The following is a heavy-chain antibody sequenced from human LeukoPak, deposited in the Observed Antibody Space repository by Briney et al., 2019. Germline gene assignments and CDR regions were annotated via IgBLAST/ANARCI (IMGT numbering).Heavy chain of an antibody. CDR2: ISSSSYI. CDR3: ARGGRGYSYGKDY. CDR1: GFTFSSYA. Sequence: GGSLRLSCAASGFTFSSYAMSWVRQAPGKGLEWVSSISSSSYIYYADSVKGRFTISRDNAKNSLYLQMNSLRAEDTAVYYCARGGRGYSYGKDYWGQGTLVTVSS. D-gene: IGHD5-18*01. V-gene: IGHV3-21*01. J-gene: IGHJ4*02.